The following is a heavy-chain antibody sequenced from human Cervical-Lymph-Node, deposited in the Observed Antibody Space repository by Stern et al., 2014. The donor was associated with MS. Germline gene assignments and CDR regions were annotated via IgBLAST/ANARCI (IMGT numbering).Heavy chain of an antibody. CDR1: GGTFSSDA. CDR3: ASGTRSSWYFDF. D-gene: IGHD6-13*01. Sequence: VQLVESGAEVKKPGSSLKVSCKASGGTFSSDAIGWGRQAPGQGLGGVGGIIPIFETANYAQKFKGRVTITADQSTKTAYLELSSLTSGDTAMYFCASGTRSSWYFDFWGQGTLVTVST. J-gene: IGHJ4*02. CDR2: IIPIFETA. V-gene: IGHV1-69*01.